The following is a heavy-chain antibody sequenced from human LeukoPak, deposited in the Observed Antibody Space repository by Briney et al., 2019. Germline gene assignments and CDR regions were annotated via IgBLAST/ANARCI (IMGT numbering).Heavy chain of an antibody. CDR3: AREITMVRGNYYYGMDV. CDR2: MNPNSGNT. D-gene: IGHD3-10*01. CDR1: GYTFTSYD. J-gene: IGHJ6*02. V-gene: IGHV1-8*01. Sequence: GASVKVSCKASGYTFTSYDINWVRQATGQGLEWMGWMNPNSGNTGYAQKFQGRVTMTRNTSINTAYMELSSLRSEDTAVYYCAREITMVRGNYYYGMDVWGQGTTVTVSS.